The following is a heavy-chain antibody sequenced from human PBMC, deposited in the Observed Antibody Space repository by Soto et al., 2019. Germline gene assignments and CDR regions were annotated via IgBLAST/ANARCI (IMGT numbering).Heavy chain of an antibody. CDR1: GFIVSYTY. CDR2: IYRGGDT. Sequence: PGGSLSLSCAASGFIVSYTYMNWVRQCPGKGLEWVSVIYRGGDTYYADSVKGRFTISRDNSTVYLQMNNLRAEDTAMYYCAKEGIGGIFGAGGFDPWGQGTLVTVSS. D-gene: IGHD3-3*01. J-gene: IGHJ5*02. V-gene: IGHV3-53*01. CDR3: AKEGIGGIFGAGGFDP.